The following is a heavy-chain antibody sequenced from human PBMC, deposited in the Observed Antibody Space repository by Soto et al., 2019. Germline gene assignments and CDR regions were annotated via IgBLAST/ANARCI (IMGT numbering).Heavy chain of an antibody. CDR2: ISGSGGST. J-gene: IGHJ6*02. Sequence: GGSLRLSCAASGFTFSSYAMSWVRQAPWKGLEWVSAISGSGGSTYYADSVKGRFTISRDNSKNTLYLQMNSLRAEDTAVYYCAKGIEWELPFAYYGMDVWGQGTTVTVSS. CDR1: GFTFSSYA. CDR3: AKGIEWELPFAYYGMDV. V-gene: IGHV3-23*01. D-gene: IGHD1-26*01.